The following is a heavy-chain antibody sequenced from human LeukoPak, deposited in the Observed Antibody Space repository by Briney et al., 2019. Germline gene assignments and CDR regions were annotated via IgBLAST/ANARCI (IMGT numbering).Heavy chain of an antibody. CDR3: ARGIILAIHCSSTSCYSTENYYFDY. CDR2: INHSGST. D-gene: IGHD2-2*01. CDR1: GGSFSGYY. V-gene: IGHV4-34*01. J-gene: IGHJ4*02. Sequence: SETLSLTCAVYGGSFSGYYWSWIRQPPGKGLEWIGEINHSGSTNYNPSLKSRVTISVDTSKNQFSLKLSSVTAADTAVYYCARGIILAIHCSSTSCYSTENYYFDYWGQGTLVTVSS.